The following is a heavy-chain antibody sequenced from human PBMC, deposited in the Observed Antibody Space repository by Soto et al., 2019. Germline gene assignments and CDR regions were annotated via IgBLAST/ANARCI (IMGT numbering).Heavy chain of an antibody. CDR2: IWYDGSNK. CDR1: GFTFSSYG. D-gene: IGHD5-12*01. Sequence: PGGSLRLSCAASGFTFSSYGMHWVRQASGKGLEWVAVIWYDGSNKYYADSVKGRFTISRDNSKNTLYLQMNSLRAEDTAVYYCARALGGYDFLRVYYYYYGMDVWGQGTTVTVSS. J-gene: IGHJ6*02. CDR3: ARALGGYDFLRVYYYYYGMDV. V-gene: IGHV3-33*01.